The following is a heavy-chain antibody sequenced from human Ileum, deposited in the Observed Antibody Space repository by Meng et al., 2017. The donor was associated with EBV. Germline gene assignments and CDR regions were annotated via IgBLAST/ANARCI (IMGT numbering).Heavy chain of an antibody. D-gene: IGHD6-19*01. V-gene: IGHV4-4*02. Sequence: QGQLQESGPGLVKPSGTLSPPCAGSGGSISSSNWWSWVRQPPGKGLEWIGEIYHSGSTNYNPSLKSRVTMSVDKSKNQFSLNPSSVTAADTAVYYCARVGQWLPIDYWGQGTLVTVSS. J-gene: IGHJ4*02. CDR3: ARVGQWLPIDY. CDR1: GGSISSSNW. CDR2: IYHSGST.